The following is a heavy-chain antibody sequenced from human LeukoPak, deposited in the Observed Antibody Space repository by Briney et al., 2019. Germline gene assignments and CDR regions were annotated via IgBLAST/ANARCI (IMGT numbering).Heavy chain of an antibody. J-gene: IGHJ1*01. D-gene: IGHD1-26*01. V-gene: IGHV1-18*01. CDR3: ARATSGSYSEYFQH. Sequence: ASVKVSCTASGYTFTSYGISWVRQAPGQGLEWMGWISAYNGNTNYAQKLQGRVTMTTDTSTSTAYMELRSLRSDDTAVYYCARATSGSYSEYFQHWGQGTLVTVSS. CDR2: ISAYNGNT. CDR1: GYTFTSYG.